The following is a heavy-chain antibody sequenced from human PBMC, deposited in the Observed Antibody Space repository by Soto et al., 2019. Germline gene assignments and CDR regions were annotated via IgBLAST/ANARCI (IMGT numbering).Heavy chain of an antibody. CDR3: ARAHYGPSGYYFDS. CDR1: GDSISSGGYS. V-gene: IGHV4-30-2*01. Sequence: QVQLQESGSGLVKPSQTLSLTCTVSGDSISSGGYSWSWIRQPPRQGLEWIGYIYHTGSTSYSPSLKSRVTMSVDNSKNQFSLSLNSVTAADTAIYYCARAHYGPSGYYFDSWGQGALFTFSS. J-gene: IGHJ4*02. D-gene: IGHD3-22*01. CDR2: IYHTGST.